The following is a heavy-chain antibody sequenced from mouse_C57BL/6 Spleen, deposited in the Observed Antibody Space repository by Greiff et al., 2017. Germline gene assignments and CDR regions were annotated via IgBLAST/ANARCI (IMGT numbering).Heavy chain of an antibody. CDR1: GYTFTDYE. J-gene: IGHJ4*01. V-gene: IGHV1-15*01. CDR2: IDPETGGT. CDR3: TRAYGGSYSAMDY. D-gene: IGHD1-1*01. Sequence: VQLVESGAELVRPGASVTLSCKASGYTFTDYEMHWVKQTPVHGLEWIGAIDPETGGTAYNQKFKGKAILTADKSSSTAYMELRSLTSEDSAVYYCTRAYGGSYSAMDYWGQGTSVTVSS.